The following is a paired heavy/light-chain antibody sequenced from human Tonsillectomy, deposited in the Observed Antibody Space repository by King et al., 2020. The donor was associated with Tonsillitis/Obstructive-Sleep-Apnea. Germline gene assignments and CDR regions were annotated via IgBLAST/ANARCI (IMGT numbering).Light chain of an antibody. J-gene: IGKJ4*01. CDR2: AAS. Sequence: DIQMTQSPSSLSASVGDRVTITCRASQTISTSLNWYHQKPGKAPKLLIYAASSLQSGVPSRFSGSGSGTDFTLTINSLQPEDFATYYCQQSSSTPLTFGGGTKVEIK. CDR1: QTISTS. CDR3: QQSSSTPLT. V-gene: IGKV1-39*01.
Heavy chain of an antibody. Sequence: QLLESGGGLVQPGGSLRLSCAASGFTVSGNYLSWVRQAPGKGLEWVSVMYTGGVAYYADSVRGRFTISRDNSKNTLYLQMTNLRDDDTAVYYCARWPHLRVVDPPSHWFDTWGQGTRVTVSS. CDR3: ARWPHLRVVDPPSHWFDT. J-gene: IGHJ5*02. CDR1: GFTVSGNY. V-gene: IGHV3-66*01. CDR2: MYTGGVA. D-gene: IGHD2-15*01.